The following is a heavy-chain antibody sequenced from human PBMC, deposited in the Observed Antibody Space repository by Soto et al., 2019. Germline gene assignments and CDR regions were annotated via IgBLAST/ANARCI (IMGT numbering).Heavy chain of an antibody. Sequence: QITLKESGPTLVKPTQTLTLTCSFSGFSLTTDGVGVGWVRQPPGEALEWLALIYWDDDERYSPSLKTRLTISKDPSKNPVVLIMTIMDPVDTATYYCAHSRNLITEDAQVGDFDYWGQGTLVTVSS. D-gene: IGHD3-10*01. CDR3: AHSRNLITEDAQVGDFDY. CDR1: GFSLTTDGVG. J-gene: IGHJ4*02. CDR2: IYWDDDE. V-gene: IGHV2-5*02.